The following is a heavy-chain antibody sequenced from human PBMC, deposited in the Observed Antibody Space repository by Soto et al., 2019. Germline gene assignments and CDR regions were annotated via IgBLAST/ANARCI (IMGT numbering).Heavy chain of an antibody. CDR3: ARDHHPASSGWYD. D-gene: IGHD6-19*01. CDR1: GGSISSSNW. CDR2: IYHSGST. Sequence: QVQLQESGPGLVKPSGTLSLTCAVSGGSISSSNWWSWVRQPPGQGLEWIGEIYHSGSTNYTPALNSRVTKAVDKSKNQSSLKLSSVTAADTAVYYCARDHHPASSGWYDWGQGTLVTVSS. J-gene: IGHJ4*02. V-gene: IGHV4-4*02.